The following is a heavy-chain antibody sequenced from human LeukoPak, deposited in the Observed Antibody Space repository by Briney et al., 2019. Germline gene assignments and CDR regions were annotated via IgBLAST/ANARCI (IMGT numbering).Heavy chain of an antibody. D-gene: IGHD2-21*02. J-gene: IGHJ5*02. V-gene: IGHV3-23*01. CDR1: GFTFSSYA. CDR3: VRDFSRETSAYCDGDCHA. CDR2: ISGSGGST. Sequence: PGGSLRLSCAASGFTFSSYAMSWDRQAPGKGLEWVSAISGSGGSTYYADSVKGRFTISRDNSKNTLDLQMNSLRPEDTAVYYCVRDFSRETSAYCDGDCHAWGQGTLVTVSS.